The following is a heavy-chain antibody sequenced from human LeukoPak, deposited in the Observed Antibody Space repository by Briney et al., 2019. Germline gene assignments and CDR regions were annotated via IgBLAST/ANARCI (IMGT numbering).Heavy chain of an antibody. V-gene: IGHV3-30*02. CDR3: AKDNYYGDYEVTSIFGVD. CDR2: IRYDGTNK. D-gene: IGHD4-17*01. CDR1: GFTFSSHG. J-gene: IGHJ4*02. Sequence: GGSLRLSCAASGFTFSSHGMHWVRQAPGKGLEWVAFIRYDGTNKYYVDSMKGRFTISRDNSKNTLYLQMNSLRAEDTAVYYCAKDNYYGDYEVTSIFGVDWGPGTLVTVSS.